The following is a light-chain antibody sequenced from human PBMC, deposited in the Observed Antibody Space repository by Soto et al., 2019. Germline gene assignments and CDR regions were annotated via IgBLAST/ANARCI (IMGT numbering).Light chain of an antibody. Sequence: QSALTQPASVSGSPGQSITISCTGTSSDIGGYNYVSWYQQHPGKVPKLIIYDVSNRPSGVSNRFSGSKSGNAASLTISGLQAEDEADYYCSSYTSTSTLYVFVTGTKLTVL. CDR1: SSDIGGYNY. CDR2: DVS. CDR3: SSYTSTSTLYV. V-gene: IGLV2-14*03. J-gene: IGLJ1*01.